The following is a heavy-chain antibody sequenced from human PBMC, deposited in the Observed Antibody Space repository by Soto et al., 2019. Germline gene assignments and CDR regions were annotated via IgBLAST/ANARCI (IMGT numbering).Heavy chain of an antibody. CDR3: ARCLLYFDWSSVY. D-gene: IGHD3-9*01. J-gene: IGHJ4*02. Sequence: QVQLQESGPGLVKPSETLSLTCTVSGGSISSYYWSWIRQPAGKGLEWIGRVYSSGSTNFNPSLMRRAAVSVDTSENHFSLKLSSVTAADTAVYFCARCLLYFDWSSVYWGQGTLVTVSS. CDR1: GGSISSYY. V-gene: IGHV4-4*07. CDR2: VYSSGST.